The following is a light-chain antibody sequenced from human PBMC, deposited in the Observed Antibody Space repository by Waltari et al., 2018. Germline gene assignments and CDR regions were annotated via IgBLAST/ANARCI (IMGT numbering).Light chain of an antibody. CDR1: DSDVGAYVF. V-gene: IGLV2-14*01. CDR3: SSYTTSSAPGV. J-gene: IGLJ1*01. Sequence: QSALTQPASVSGSPGPSITIPCSGTDSDVGAYVFVPWYQQHPGKAPPLIIYEVSNRPSGISNRFSASKSGNTASLTISGLQAEDEADYYCSSYTTSSAPGVFGTGTRVTVL. CDR2: EVS.